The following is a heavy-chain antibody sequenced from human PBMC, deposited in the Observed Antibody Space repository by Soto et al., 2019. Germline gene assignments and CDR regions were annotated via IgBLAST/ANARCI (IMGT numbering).Heavy chain of an antibody. CDR3: AKSADIAVDWFAP. Sequence: PSETLYITCTVSGVSISSVDYYWSLIRQYPGKGLEWIGYIYHRGTTYYNPSLRSRITTSIDTSKNQFSLKLSSVTAADTAVYYCAKSADIAVDWFAPWGQGTLVTVSS. J-gene: IGHJ5*02. D-gene: IGHD6-13*01. CDR1: GVSISSVDYY. CDR2: IYHRGTT. V-gene: IGHV4-31*03.